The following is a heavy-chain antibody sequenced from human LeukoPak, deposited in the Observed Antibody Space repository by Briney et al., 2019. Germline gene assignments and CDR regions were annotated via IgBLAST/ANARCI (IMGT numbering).Heavy chain of an antibody. CDR2: ISSSSSYI. J-gene: IGHJ4*02. CDR3: ARDRSLGTVWFGPKRYYYFDY. D-gene: IGHD3-10*01. CDR1: GFTFSSYS. V-gene: IGHV3-21*01. Sequence: GGSLRLSCAASGFTFSSYSMNWVRQAPGKGLEWVSSISSSSSYIYYADSVKGRFTISRGNAKNSLYLQMNSLRAEDTAVYYCARDRSLGTVWFGPKRYYYFDYWGQGTLVTVSS.